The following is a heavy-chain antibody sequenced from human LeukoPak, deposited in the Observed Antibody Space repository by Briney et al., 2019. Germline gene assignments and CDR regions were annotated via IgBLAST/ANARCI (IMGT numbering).Heavy chain of an antibody. CDR2: IVVGSGNT. D-gene: IGHD7-27*01. J-gene: IGHJ4*02. V-gene: IGHV1-58*02. Sequence: GASVKVSCKASGFTFTSSAMQWVRQARGQRLEWIGWIVVGSGNTNYAQKFQERVTITRDMSTSTAYMELSSLRSEDTAVYYCARGLGEELGVTDYWGQGTLVTVSS. CDR1: GFTFTSSA. CDR3: ARGLGEELGVTDY.